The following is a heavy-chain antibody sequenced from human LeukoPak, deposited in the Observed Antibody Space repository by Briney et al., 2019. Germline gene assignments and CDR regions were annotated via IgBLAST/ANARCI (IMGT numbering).Heavy chain of an antibody. CDR3: ASERSSWYGRYFDY. CDR2: IYTSGST. D-gene: IGHD6-13*01. CDR1: GGSISSYY. Sequence: SETLSLTCTVSGGSISSYYWSWIRQPAGKGLEWIGRIYTSGSTNYNPSLKSRVTMSVDTSKNQFSLKLSSVTAADTAVYYCASERSSWYGRYFDYWGQGTLVTVSS. V-gene: IGHV4-4*07. J-gene: IGHJ4*02.